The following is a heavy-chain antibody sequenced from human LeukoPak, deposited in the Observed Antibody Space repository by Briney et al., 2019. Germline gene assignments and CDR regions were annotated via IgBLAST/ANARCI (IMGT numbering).Heavy chain of an antibody. D-gene: IGHD6-19*01. CDR3: ARTPYSSGWYYWFDP. J-gene: IGHJ5*02. CDR2: GYYSGNT. CDR1: GGSISSSSYY. V-gene: IGHV4-39*01. Sequence: SETLSLTCTVSGGSISSSSYYWGWIRQPPGKGVEWIGSGYYSGNTYYNPSLKSRVAISVDTSKNQFSLKLSSVTAADTAVYFCARTPYSSGWYYWFDPWGQGTRVTVSS.